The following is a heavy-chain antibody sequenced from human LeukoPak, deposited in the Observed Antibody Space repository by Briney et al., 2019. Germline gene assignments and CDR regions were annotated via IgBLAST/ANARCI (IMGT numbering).Heavy chain of an antibody. CDR1: GYTFTSYD. Sequence: ASVKVSCKASGYTFTSYDINWVRQATGQGLEWMRWMNPNSGNTGYAQKFQGRVTMTRNTSISTAYMELSSLRSDDTAVYYCARDVGEYCSSTNCYASHYWGQGTLVTVSS. J-gene: IGHJ4*02. CDR3: ARDVGEYCSSTNCYASHY. D-gene: IGHD2-2*01. CDR2: MNPNSGNT. V-gene: IGHV1-8*01.